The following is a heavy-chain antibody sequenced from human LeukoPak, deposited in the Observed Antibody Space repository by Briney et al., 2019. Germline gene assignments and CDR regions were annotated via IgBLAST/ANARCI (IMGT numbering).Heavy chain of an antibody. CDR2: ISSSSSYI. J-gene: IGHJ3*02. CDR1: GFTFSSYS. CDR3: ARVGYHDILTGSIDAFDI. Sequence: PGGSLRLSCAASGFTFSSYSMTWVRQAPGKGLEWVSSISSSSSYIYYADSVKGRFTISRDNAKNSLYLQMNSLRAEDTAVYYCARVGYHDILTGSIDAFDIWGQGTMVTVSS. V-gene: IGHV3-21*01. D-gene: IGHD3-9*01.